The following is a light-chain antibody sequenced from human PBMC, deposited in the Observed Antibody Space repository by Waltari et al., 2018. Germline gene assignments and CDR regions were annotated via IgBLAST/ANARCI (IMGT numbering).Light chain of an antibody. CDR1: QTVRTTY. J-gene: IGKJ4*01. Sequence: EIVLTQSPGTLSLSPGERATLSCRASQTVRTTYLAWYQQKPGQAPTLLIYGASSRATGIPDRFSGSGSGTGFSLTISSLEPEVFAVYYCQQYDISPLTFGGGTKVEIK. CDR2: GAS. V-gene: IGKV3-20*01. CDR3: QQYDISPLT.